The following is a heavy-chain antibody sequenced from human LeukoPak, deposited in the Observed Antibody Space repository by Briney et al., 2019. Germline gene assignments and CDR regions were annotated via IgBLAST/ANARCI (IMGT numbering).Heavy chain of an antibody. J-gene: IGHJ4*02. CDR2: VYYSGST. CDR3: ASNDYGDYQSDY. CDR1: GGSISSHY. Sequence: SETLSLTCTVSGGSISSHYWSWIRQPPGKGLEWIGYVYYSGSTNYNPSLKSRVIISVDTSKNQFSLKLTSVTTADTAMYYCASNDYGDYQSDYWGQGTLVTVSS. D-gene: IGHD4-17*01. V-gene: IGHV4-59*11.